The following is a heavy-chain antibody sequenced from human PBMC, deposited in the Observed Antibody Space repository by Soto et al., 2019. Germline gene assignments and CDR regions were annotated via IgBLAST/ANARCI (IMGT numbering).Heavy chain of an antibody. CDR3: ARPRATPGDIVVVVAAYYYYGMDV. V-gene: IGHV1-69*01. J-gene: IGHJ6*02. CDR1: GGTFSSYA. CDR2: IIPIFGTA. Sequence: QVQLVQSGAEVKKPGSSVKVSCQASGGTFSSYAISWVRQATGQGLEWLGGIIPIFGTANYAQKFQGRVTITADESTSSAYMELGSLRSEDTAVYYCARPRATPGDIVVVVAAYYYYGMDVWGQGTTVTVSS. D-gene: IGHD2-15*01.